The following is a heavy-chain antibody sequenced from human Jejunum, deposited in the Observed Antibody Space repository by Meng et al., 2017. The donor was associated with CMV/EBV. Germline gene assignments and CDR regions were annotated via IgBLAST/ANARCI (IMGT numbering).Heavy chain of an antibody. D-gene: IGHD3-16*01. J-gene: IGHJ4*02. Sequence: ASGGSISSNAWGSWARQPPGKGLEWIGEISHSGRTNYNASLKSRVTISVDKSENQLSLELTSVTAADTAVYYCATRGGSYPYYFDSWGQGTLVTVSS. V-gene: IGHV4-4*02. CDR3: ATRGGSYPYYFDS. CDR2: ISHSGRT. CDR1: GGSISSNAW.